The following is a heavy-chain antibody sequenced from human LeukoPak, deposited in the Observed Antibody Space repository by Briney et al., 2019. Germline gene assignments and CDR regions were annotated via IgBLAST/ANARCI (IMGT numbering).Heavy chain of an antibody. CDR2: INHSGST. J-gene: IGHJ4*02. Sequence: SETLSLTCAVYGGSFSGYYWSWIRQPPGKGLEWIGEINHSGSTNYNPSLKSRVTISVDTSKNQFSLKLSSVTAADTAVYYCARGRRRTLYSGGHFDYWGQGTLVTVSS. V-gene: IGHV4-34*01. CDR3: ARGRRRTLYSGGHFDY. D-gene: IGHD6-19*01. CDR1: GGSFSGYY.